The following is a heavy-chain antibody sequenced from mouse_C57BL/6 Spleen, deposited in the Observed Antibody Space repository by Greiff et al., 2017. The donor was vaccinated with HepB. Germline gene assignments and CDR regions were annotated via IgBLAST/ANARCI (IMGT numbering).Heavy chain of an antibody. CDR2: IDPSDSYT. D-gene: IGHD2-3*01. CDR1: GYTFTSYW. CDR3: ARLGNDGYLDY. V-gene: IGHV1-59*01. Sequence: QVQLKQPGAELVRPGTSVKLSCKASGYTFTSYWMHWVKQRPGQGLEWIGVIDPSDSYTNYNQKFKGKATLTVDTSSSTAYMQLSSLTSEDSAVYYCARLGNDGYLDYWGQGTTLTVSS. J-gene: IGHJ2*01.